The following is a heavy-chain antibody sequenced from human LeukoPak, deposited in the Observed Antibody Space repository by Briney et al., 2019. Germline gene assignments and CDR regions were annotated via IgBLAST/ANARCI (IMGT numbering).Heavy chain of an antibody. V-gene: IGHV1-2*02. J-gene: IGHJ5*02. D-gene: IGHD6-6*01. CDR2: IDPNSGGT. Sequence: ASVKVSCKASGYTFTGYYMHWVRQAPGQGLEWMGWIDPNSGGTNYAQKFQGRVTMTRDTSISTAYMELSRLRSGDTAVYYCARAKSARPYWFDPWGQGTLVTVSS. CDR1: GYTFTGYY. CDR3: ARAKSARPYWFDP.